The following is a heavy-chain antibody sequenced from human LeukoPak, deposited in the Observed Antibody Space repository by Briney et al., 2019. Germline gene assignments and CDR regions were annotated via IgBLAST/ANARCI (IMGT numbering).Heavy chain of an antibody. D-gene: IGHD3-16*02. CDR1: GFTFSSYW. CDR2: IKQDGSEK. J-gene: IGHJ4*02. CDR3: ARYTFGGVIVIDY. Sequence: GGSLRLSCAASGFTFSSYWMSWVRQAPGKGLEGVANIKQDGSEKYYVDSVKGRFTISRDNAKNSLYLQMNSLRAEDTAVYYCARYTFGGVIVIDYWGQGTLVTVSS. V-gene: IGHV3-7*01.